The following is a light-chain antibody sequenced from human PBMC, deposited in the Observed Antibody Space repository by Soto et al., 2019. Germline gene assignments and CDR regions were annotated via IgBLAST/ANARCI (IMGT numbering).Light chain of an antibody. CDR2: GSS. J-gene: IGKJ2*01. V-gene: IGKV3-20*01. Sequence: EVVLTQSPGTLSLSPGERATLSCRASQSVSNNYFAWYQQKPGQAPRLLIFGSSDRATGIPDRFSGSGSGTDFTLTISRLEPEDFAVYYCQRYGSSPPYTFGQGTKLEI. CDR1: QSVSNNY. CDR3: QRYGSSPPYT.